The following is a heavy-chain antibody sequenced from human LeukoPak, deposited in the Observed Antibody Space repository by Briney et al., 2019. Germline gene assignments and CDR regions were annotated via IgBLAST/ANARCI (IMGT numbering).Heavy chain of an antibody. D-gene: IGHD2-8*01. V-gene: IGHV1-18*01. CDR3: ARDYCINGVCYIEDY. CDR2: ISAYNGNT. Sequence: ASAKVSCKASGYTFTSYGNSWVRQAPGQGLEWMGWISAYNGNTNYAQKLQGRVTMTTDTSTSTVYMELSSLRSEDTAVYYCARDYCINGVCYIEDYWGQGTLVTVSS. CDR1: GYTFTSYG. J-gene: IGHJ4*02.